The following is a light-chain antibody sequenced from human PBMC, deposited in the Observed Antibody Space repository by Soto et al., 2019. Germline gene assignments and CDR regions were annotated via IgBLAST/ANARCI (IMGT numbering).Light chain of an antibody. Sequence: DIQMTQPPSSVSASVGDRVTNTCRARQGISSWLARNQKKTGKALNLLIYAASSLQSGVPSRFSGSGSGTDFTLTISSLQPEDFATYYCQQANSFPITFGQGTRLEIK. J-gene: IGKJ5*01. V-gene: IGKV1-12*01. CDR1: QGISSW. CDR2: AAS. CDR3: QQANSFPIT.